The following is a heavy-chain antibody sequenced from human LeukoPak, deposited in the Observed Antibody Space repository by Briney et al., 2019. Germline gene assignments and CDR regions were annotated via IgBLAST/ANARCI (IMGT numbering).Heavy chain of an antibody. D-gene: IGHD3-10*01. CDR3: ARERPYYYGSGTSNWFDP. CDR2: ISSSSSTI. CDR1: GFTFSSYS. V-gene: IGHV3-48*04. J-gene: IGHJ5*02. Sequence: GGSLRLSCAASGFTFSSYSMNWVRQAPGKGLEWVSYISSSSSTIYYADSVKGRFTISRDNAKNSLYLQMNSLRAEDTAVYYCARERPYYYGSGTSNWFDPWGQGTLVTVSS.